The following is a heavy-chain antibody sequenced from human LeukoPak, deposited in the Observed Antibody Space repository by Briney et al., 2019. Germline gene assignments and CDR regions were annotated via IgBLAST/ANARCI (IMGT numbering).Heavy chain of an antibody. CDR2: IYPDDSDA. D-gene: IGHD2-2*03. J-gene: IGHJ4*02. Sequence: GESLKISCKGSGYNFPKYWIAWVRQMPGKGLEWMGIIYPDDSDARYGPSFQGQVTISADKSINTAYLQWSRLKASDTAMYYCSRGMDLLYFDYWGQGSLVTVSS. V-gene: IGHV5-51*01. CDR3: SRGMDLLYFDY. CDR1: GYNFPKYW.